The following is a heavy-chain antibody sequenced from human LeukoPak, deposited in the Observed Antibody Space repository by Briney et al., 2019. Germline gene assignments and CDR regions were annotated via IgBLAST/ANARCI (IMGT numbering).Heavy chain of an antibody. Sequence: PSETLSLTCAVSGGSISSGGYSWSWIRQPPGKGLEWIGYIYHSGSTYYNPSLKSRVTISVDRSKNQFSLKLSSVTAADTAVYYCARGGTMVRGVITRKHNWFDPWGQGTLVTVSS. CDR1: GGSISSGGYS. J-gene: IGHJ5*02. D-gene: IGHD3-10*01. CDR2: IYHSGST. CDR3: ARGGTMVRGVITRKHNWFDP. V-gene: IGHV4-30-2*01.